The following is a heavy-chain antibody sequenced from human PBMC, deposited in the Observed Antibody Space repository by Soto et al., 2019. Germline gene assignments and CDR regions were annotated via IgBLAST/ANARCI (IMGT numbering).Heavy chain of an antibody. CDR3: ATAGIAAAGTLTYYYGMEV. Sequence: ASVKVSCKASGYTFTSYDINWVRQATGQGLEWMGWMNPNSANTGYAQKFQGRVTMTRNTSISTAYMELSSLRSEDTAVYYCATAGIAAAGTLTYYYGMEVWGQGTTVTVSS. V-gene: IGHV1-8*01. CDR2: MNPNSANT. CDR1: GYTFTSYD. J-gene: IGHJ6*02. D-gene: IGHD6-13*01.